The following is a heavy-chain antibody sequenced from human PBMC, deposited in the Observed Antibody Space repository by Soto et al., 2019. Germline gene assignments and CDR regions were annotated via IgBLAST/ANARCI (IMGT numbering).Heavy chain of an antibody. CDR2: ISASGLSA. J-gene: IGHJ4*02. CDR3: AKHLRGTYQNF. V-gene: IGHV3-23*01. D-gene: IGHD1-26*01. CDR1: GFTFNRYI. Sequence: GGSLRLSCAASGFTFNRYIMNWVRQAPGKGLEYVSGISASGLSADYADSVKGRFTTSRDNSKNILYLQMNSLRAEDTAIYFCAKHLRGTYQNFWGRGTLVTVSS.